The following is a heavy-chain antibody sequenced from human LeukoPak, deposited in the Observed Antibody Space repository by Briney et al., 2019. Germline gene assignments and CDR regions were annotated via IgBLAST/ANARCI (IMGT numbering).Heavy chain of an antibody. Sequence: GGSLRLSCAASGITFSDYSMNWVRQAPGKGLEWVSFISSGGTIIYYTDSVKGRFTISRDNAKNSLYLQMNSLRAGDTAVYYCARESYSARFDYWGQGTLVTVSS. D-gene: IGHD2-21*01. CDR1: GITFSDYS. V-gene: IGHV3-48*04. J-gene: IGHJ4*02. CDR3: ARESYSARFDY. CDR2: ISSGGTII.